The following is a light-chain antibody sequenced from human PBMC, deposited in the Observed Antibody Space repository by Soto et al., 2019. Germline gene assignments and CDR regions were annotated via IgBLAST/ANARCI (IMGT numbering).Light chain of an antibody. Sequence: EIVLTQSPGTLSLSPGERATLSCRASQSVSSYLAWYQQKPGQAPRLLIYDASSRATGIPDRFSGSGSGTDFTLTIIRLEPEDFAIYYCQQYGNSPRAFGQGTKVEIK. CDR1: QSVSSY. CDR2: DAS. CDR3: QQYGNSPRA. J-gene: IGKJ1*01. V-gene: IGKV3-20*01.